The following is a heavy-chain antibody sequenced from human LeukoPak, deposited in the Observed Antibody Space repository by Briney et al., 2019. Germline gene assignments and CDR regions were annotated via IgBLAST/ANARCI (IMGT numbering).Heavy chain of an antibody. CDR2: IYHSGST. CDR3: ARDRQLSFGVVIPRWFDP. V-gene: IGHV4-4*02. CDR1: GGSISSSNW. J-gene: IGHJ5*02. D-gene: IGHD3-3*01. Sequence: SETLSLTCAVSGGSISSSNWWSWVRQPPGQGLEWIGEIYHSGSTNYNPSLKSRVTISVDKSKNQFSLKLSSVTAADTAVYYCARDRQLSFGVVIPRWFDPWGQGTLVTVSP.